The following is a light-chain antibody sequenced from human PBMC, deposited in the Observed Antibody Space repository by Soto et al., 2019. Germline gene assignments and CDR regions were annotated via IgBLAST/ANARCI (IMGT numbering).Light chain of an antibody. V-gene: IGKV1-33*01. J-gene: IGKJ3*01. CDR1: QDIRTS. Sequence: DIQMTQSPSSLSASVGARVSITCQASQDIRTSLSWFQHKPGRAPNLLIYGASYLETGVPSRFRGSGSGRDFTLTITSLQREDIAKYWCQRNCNIPPLTFGTGTKVD. CDR2: GAS. CDR3: QRNCNIPPLT.